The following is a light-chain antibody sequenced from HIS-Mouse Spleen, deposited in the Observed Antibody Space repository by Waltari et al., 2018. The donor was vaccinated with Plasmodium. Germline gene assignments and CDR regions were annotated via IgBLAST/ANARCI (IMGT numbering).Light chain of an antibody. Sequence: EIVLTQSHATLSLSPGERATLSCRASQSVSSYLAWYQQKPGQAPRLLIYDASNRATGIPARFSGRGSGTDFTLTISSLEPEEFAVYYCQQRSNWPRGTFGQGTKVEIK. CDR2: DAS. V-gene: IGKV3-11*01. CDR3: QQRSNWPRGT. CDR1: QSVSSY. J-gene: IGKJ1*01.